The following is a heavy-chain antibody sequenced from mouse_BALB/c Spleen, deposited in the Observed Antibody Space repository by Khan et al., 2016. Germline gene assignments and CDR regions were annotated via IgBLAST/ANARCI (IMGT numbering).Heavy chain of an antibody. Sequence: QIQLVQSGPELKKPGETVKISCKASGYAFTNYGMNWVKQAPGKGLKWMGWIKTYTGEATYADDLKGRFAFSLETSASTAYLQINNLKNEDMATYFCARRRQLDLYYAMDYWGQGTSVTVSS. D-gene: IGHD6-1*01. CDR1: GYAFTNYG. V-gene: IGHV9-1*02. CDR2: IKTYTGEA. CDR3: ARRRQLDLYYAMDY. J-gene: IGHJ4*01.